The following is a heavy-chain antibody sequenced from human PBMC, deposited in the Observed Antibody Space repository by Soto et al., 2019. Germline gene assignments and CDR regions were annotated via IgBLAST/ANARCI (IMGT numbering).Heavy chain of an antibody. CDR3: ASHPHRGGSPKWFDP. Sequence: QHPGKGLEWIGYIYYSGSTNYNPSLKSRVTISVDTSKNQFSLKLSSVTAADTAVYYCASHPHRGGSPKWFDPRGQPTLLT. D-gene: IGHD2-15*01. J-gene: IGHJ5*02. V-gene: IGHV4-59*08. CDR2: IYYSGST.